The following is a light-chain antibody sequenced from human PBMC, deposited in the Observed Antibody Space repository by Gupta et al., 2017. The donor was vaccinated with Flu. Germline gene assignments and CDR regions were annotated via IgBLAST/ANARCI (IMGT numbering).Light chain of an antibody. J-gene: IGLJ1*01. CDR2: QDY. CDR3: QAWDSNTYV. CDR1: KLWEKH. V-gene: IGLV3-1*01. Sequence: CSEDKLWEKHVCWYQQKPGQSPLLVIYQDYRRPSGIPGRFSGSTSVKTATLTITGTQAMDEADYYCQAWDSNTYVFGTGTKVTVL.